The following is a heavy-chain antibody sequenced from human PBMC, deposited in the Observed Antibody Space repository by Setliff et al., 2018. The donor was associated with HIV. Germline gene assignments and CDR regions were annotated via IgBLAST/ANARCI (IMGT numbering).Heavy chain of an antibody. CDR1: GGSMDNYY. Sequence: SETLSLTCIVSGGSMDNYYWNWVRQTPGKGLEWIGYIYESAYSHYTVSLRSRVTMSLDTSKNQFSLKVSSVTAADTAVYYCAEGRDEYKTGYWGQGTLVTVSS. CDR2: IYESAYS. J-gene: IGHJ4*02. V-gene: IGHV4-59*01. D-gene: IGHD1-1*01. CDR3: AEGRDEYKTGY.